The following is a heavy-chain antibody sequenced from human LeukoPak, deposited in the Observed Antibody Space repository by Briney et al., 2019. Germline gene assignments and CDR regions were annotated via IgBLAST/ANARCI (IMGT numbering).Heavy chain of an antibody. CDR1: GFTVSSNY. CDR2: IYSGGST. Sequence: GGSLRLSCAASGFTVSSNYMSWVRQAPGKGLEWVSVIYSGGSTYYADSVKGRFTISRDNSRNTLYLQMDSLGAEDTAVYYCAKGGATVIDYWGQGTLVTVSS. J-gene: IGHJ4*02. CDR3: AKGGATVIDY. D-gene: IGHD4-17*01. V-gene: IGHV3-66*01.